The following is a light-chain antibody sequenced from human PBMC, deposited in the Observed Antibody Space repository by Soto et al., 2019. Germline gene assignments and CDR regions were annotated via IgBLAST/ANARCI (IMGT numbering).Light chain of an antibody. J-gene: IGKJ1*01. CDR1: QDISSW. CDR2: ATS. V-gene: IGKV1D-16*01. CDR3: QQYNSYSVT. Sequence: IQMTQSPSCLSASVGDRLSITGRASQDISSWLVWYQQKPGKAPKLLIHATSGLQSGVPSRFSGSGSGTEFSLTISNLQPDDFATYYCQQYNSYSVTFGQGTKVDIK.